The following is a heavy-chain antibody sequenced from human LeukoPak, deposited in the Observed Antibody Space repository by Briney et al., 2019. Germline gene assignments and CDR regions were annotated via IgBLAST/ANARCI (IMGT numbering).Heavy chain of an antibody. Sequence: GESLKISCKGSGYSFPSYWIGWVRQMPGKGLEWMGIIYPGDSDTRYSPSFQGQVTISADKSIRTAYLQWSSLKASDTAIYYCARPSTTVDWYFDLWGRGTLVTVSS. J-gene: IGHJ2*01. CDR2: IYPGDSDT. CDR3: ARPSTTVDWYFDL. D-gene: IGHD4-17*01. CDR1: GYSFPSYW. V-gene: IGHV5-51*01.